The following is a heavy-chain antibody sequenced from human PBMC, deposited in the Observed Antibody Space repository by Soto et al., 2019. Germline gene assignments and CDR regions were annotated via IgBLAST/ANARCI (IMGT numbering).Heavy chain of an antibody. CDR1: GFTFSSYA. J-gene: IGHJ4*02. D-gene: IGHD4-17*01. CDR2: ISYDGSNK. CDR3: TGYHGAMTTVRY. V-gene: IGHV3-30-3*01. Sequence: QVQLVESGGGVVQPGRSLRLSCAASGFTFSSYAMHWVRQAPGKGLEWVAVISYDGSNKYYADSVKGRFTISRDNSKNTLYLQINSLRAEDTAVYYCTGYHGAMTTVRYWGQGTLVTVSS.